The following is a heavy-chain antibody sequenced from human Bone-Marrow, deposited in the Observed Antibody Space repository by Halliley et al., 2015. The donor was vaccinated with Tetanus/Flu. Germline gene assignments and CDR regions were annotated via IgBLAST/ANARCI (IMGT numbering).Heavy chain of an antibody. J-gene: IGHJ3*02. CDR3: ARRRYNSNGHYFDI. Sequence: WVGYIFFEGSTNYTPPLGSGGSISIDPSKGQFSLKLSLVTAADTAVYYCARRRYNSNGHYFDIWGQGTMVTVAS. D-gene: IGHD1-20*01. CDR2: IFFEGST. V-gene: IGHV4-59*08.